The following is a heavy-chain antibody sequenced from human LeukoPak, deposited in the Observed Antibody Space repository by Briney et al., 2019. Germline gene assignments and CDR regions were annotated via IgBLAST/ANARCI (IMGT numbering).Heavy chain of an antibody. Sequence: SETLSLTCTVSGGSISPYFWSWIRQSPGKGLEWIGYIYNDGSTKYNPSLKSRVTISADTSKRQFSLNLRSVTAADTAVYYCARRQTYFDYWGQGTLVTVSP. CDR2: IYNDGST. CDR1: GGSISPYF. CDR3: ARRQTYFDY. V-gene: IGHV4-4*09. J-gene: IGHJ4*02.